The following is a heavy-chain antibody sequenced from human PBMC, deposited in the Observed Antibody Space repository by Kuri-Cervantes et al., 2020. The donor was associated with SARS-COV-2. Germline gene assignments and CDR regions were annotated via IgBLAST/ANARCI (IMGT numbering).Heavy chain of an antibody. V-gene: IGHV3-23*01. CDR3: ARDRDGDNENDY. J-gene: IGHJ4*02. Sequence: GESLKISCAAAGFTFSNYAASWVRQAPGKGLEWVSYINGYGDRTHYVYSVKGRLTISRDNSKNTLYLQMNSLRADDTAVYYCARDRDGDNENDYWGQGTLVTVSS. CDR2: INGYGDRT. D-gene: IGHD4/OR15-4a*01. CDR1: GFTFSNYA.